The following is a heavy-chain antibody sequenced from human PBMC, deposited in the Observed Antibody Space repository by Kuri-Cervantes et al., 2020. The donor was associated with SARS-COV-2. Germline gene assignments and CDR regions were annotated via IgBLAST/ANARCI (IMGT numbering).Heavy chain of an antibody. V-gene: IGHV4-39*01. J-gene: IGHJ4*02. Sequence: GSLRLSCTVSGGSISSAYYYWGWIRQPPGKGLEWIGSIYYSGSTYYNPSLKSRVTISVDTSKNQFSLKLSSVTAADTAVYYCARHPHAVAGPIDYWGQGTLVTVSS. CDR2: IYYSGST. CDR3: ARHPHAVAGPIDY. D-gene: IGHD6-19*01. CDR1: GGSISSAYYY.